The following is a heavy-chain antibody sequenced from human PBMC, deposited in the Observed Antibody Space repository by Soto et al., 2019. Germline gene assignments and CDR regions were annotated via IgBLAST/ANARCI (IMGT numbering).Heavy chain of an antibody. V-gene: IGHV3-30*18. Sequence: LRLSCAASGFTFSHHGMHWVRQAPGKGLEWLTVVSSDGSITYDADSVRGRFAISRDNSKNTLYLHMNSLRTEDTAVYYCAKESDYYSNSKWSFDSWGQGILVTVSS. CDR2: VSSDGSIT. J-gene: IGHJ4*02. CDR1: GFTFSHHG. D-gene: IGHD2-21*01. CDR3: AKESDYYSNSKWSFDS.